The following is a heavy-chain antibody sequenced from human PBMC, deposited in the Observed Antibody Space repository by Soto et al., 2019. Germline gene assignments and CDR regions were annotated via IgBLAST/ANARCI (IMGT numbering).Heavy chain of an antibody. CDR1: GFTFSSYS. Sequence: GGSLRLSCAASGFTFSSYSMNWVRQAPGKGLEWVSSISSSSSYIYYADSVKGRFTISRDNAKNSLYLRMNSLRAEDTAVYYCARLGGYCSGGSCPYGMDVWGQGTTVTVS. CDR3: ARLGGYCSGGSCPYGMDV. CDR2: ISSSSSYI. V-gene: IGHV3-21*01. J-gene: IGHJ6*02. D-gene: IGHD2-15*01.